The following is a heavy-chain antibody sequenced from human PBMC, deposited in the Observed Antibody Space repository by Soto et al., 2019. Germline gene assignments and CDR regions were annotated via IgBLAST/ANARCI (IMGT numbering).Heavy chain of an antibody. CDR3: ARQWGFYFDF. CDR2: IYYSGST. CDR1: GGSISSYY. V-gene: IGHV4-59*08. D-gene: IGHD7-27*01. J-gene: IGHJ4*02. Sequence: QVQLQESGPGLVKPSETLSLTCTVSGGSISSYYWSLIRQPPGKGLEWIGYIYYSGSTNYNPSLKSRVTISVDTSKNQFSLKLSSVTAADTAVYYCARQWGFYFDFWGQGTLVTVSS.